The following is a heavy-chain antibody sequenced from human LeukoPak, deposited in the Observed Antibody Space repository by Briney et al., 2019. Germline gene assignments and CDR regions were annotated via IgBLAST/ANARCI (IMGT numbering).Heavy chain of an antibody. D-gene: IGHD4-17*01. V-gene: IGHV4-59*01. Sequence: NPSETLSLTCTVSGGSISSYYWSWIRQPPGKGLEWIAYIYYSGSTNYNPSLKGRVTISVDTSKNQFSLKLSSVTAADTAVYYCARSFYGDFRSFDYWGQGTLVTVSS. J-gene: IGHJ4*02. CDR1: GGSISSYY. CDR3: ARSFYGDFRSFDY. CDR2: IYYSGST.